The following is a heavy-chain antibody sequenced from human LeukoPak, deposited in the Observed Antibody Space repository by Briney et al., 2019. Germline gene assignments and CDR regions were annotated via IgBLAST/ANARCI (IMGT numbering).Heavy chain of an antibody. J-gene: IGHJ3*02. V-gene: IGHV3-21*01. CDR3: ARDLRRSNQYDFWSGYFYHDAFDI. Sequence: GGSLRLSCAASGFTFSSYSMNWVRQAPGKGLEWVSSISSSSSYIYYADSVKGRFTISRDNAKNSLYLQMNSLRAEDTAVYYCARDLRRSNQYDFWSGYFYHDAFDIWGQGTMVTVSS. CDR1: GFTFSSYS. D-gene: IGHD3-3*01. CDR2: ISSSSSYI.